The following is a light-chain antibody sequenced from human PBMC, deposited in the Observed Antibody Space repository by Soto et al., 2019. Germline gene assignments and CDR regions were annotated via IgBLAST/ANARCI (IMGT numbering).Light chain of an antibody. CDR1: QSVSSN. Sequence: EIVMTQSPATLSVSPGERVTLSCRASQSVSSNLAWYQQKPGQAPRLLIYGASTRATGIPARFSGSGSATDFTLTISSLQSEDFAVYYCQQYNNWPPWTFGQGTKVEIK. J-gene: IGKJ1*01. CDR2: GAS. CDR3: QQYNNWPPWT. V-gene: IGKV3-15*01.